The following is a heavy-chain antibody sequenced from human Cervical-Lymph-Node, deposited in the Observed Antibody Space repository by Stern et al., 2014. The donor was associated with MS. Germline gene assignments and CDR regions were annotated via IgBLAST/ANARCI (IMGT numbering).Heavy chain of an antibody. Sequence: QVQLGQSGAEVKKPVASVRLSCKASGYNFIRYTMHWVRQAPGQRLEWMGVIDPSSGSTNYAQKFQGSVTMTGDTSTNTVYMEVSGLRSEDTAVYYCARTKDSTITSRPGHYYYFAMYVWGQGTTVIVS. CDR1: GYNFIRYT. V-gene: IGHV1-46*01. CDR3: ARTKDSTITSRPGHYYYFAMYV. CDR2: IDPSSGST. J-gene: IGHJ6*02. D-gene: IGHD3/OR15-3a*01.